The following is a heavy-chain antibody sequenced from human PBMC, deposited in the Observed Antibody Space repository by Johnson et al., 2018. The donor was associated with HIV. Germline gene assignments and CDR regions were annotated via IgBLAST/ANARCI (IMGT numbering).Heavy chain of an antibody. CDR1: GFTFSSYW. CDR3: ARAGSSPAAKEACGI. Sequence: VQLVESGGGLVQPGGSLRLSCADSGFTFSSYWMSWVRPAPGKGLEWVSALGTAGDPYYPGSVKGRFTISRENAKNSLYLQMNIMRAGDTAVYYCARAGSSPAAKEACGIWRKGTRVTVSS. D-gene: IGHD6-13*01. J-gene: IGHJ3*02. V-gene: IGHV3-13*05. CDR2: LGTAGDP.